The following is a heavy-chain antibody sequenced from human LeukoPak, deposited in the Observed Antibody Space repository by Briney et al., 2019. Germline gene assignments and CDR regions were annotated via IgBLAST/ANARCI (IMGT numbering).Heavy chain of an antibody. D-gene: IGHD2-2*01. V-gene: IGHV3-21*01. CDR1: GFTFNSYS. Sequence: GGSLRLSCAASGFTFNSYSMNWVRQTPGKGLEWVSSISSSSGYINYADSVKGRFTVSRDNAKNSLYLQMNSLRAEDTAVYYCARDSGYCSSTGCYVHYFDYWGQGTLVTVTS. CDR2: ISSSSGYI. J-gene: IGHJ4*02. CDR3: ARDSGYCSSTGCYVHYFDY.